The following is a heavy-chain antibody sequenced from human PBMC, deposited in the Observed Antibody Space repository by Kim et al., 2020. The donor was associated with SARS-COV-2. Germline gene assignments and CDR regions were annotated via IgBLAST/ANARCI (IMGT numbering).Heavy chain of an antibody. V-gene: IGHV3-43*01. J-gene: IGHJ4*02. CDR3: ARDWRYVVSGYFDY. D-gene: IGHD3-16*01. Sequence: ADSVKGRFTISRDNSKNSLYLQMNSLRTEDTALYYCARDWRYVVSGYFDYWGQGTLVTVSS.